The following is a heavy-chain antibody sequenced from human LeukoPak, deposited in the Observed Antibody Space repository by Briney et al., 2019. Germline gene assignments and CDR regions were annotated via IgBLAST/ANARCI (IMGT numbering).Heavy chain of an antibody. CDR3: AAERYSDVCCWFDS. J-gene: IGHJ5*01. CDR1: VFTFSASA. CDR2: SIFRSGET. V-gene: IGHV1-58*01. D-gene: IGHD6-13*01. Sequence: SVNVPHKTSVFTFSASAVQWVRQARRQPLEWMGWSIFRSGETNDAQPLQDRITITRDMSTRTVYIDLTSLRPDDTAVYYCAAERYSDVCCWFDSWGQGTLVTVS.